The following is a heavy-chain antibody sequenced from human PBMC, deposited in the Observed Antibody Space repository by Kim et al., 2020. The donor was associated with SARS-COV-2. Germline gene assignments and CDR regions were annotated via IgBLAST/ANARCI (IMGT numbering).Heavy chain of an antibody. V-gene: IGHV4-31*02. CDR2: T. D-gene: IGHD3-10*01. J-gene: IGHJ4*02. Sequence: TSYNPSLKSRVTISVDTSKNQFSLKLSSVTAADTAVYYCAREPIRGVFDYWGQGTLVTVSS. CDR3: AREPIRGVFDY.